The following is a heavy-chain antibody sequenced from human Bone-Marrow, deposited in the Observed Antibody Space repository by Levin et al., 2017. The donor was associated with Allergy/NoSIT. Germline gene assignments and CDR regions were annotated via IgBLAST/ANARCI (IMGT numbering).Heavy chain of an antibody. CDR3: ARDDTVGYLDS. CDR1: GGSIRSSH. V-gene: IGHV4-59*01. CDR2: IYYTGRT. Sequence: SQTLSLTCNVSGGSIRSSHWTWVRQPPGKGLEWIGYIYYTGRTNYNPSLKSRVSISVDASKKQFSLNLRSVTAADTAIYYCARDDTVGYLDSWGQGILVTVSS. D-gene: IGHD1-26*01. J-gene: IGHJ5*01.